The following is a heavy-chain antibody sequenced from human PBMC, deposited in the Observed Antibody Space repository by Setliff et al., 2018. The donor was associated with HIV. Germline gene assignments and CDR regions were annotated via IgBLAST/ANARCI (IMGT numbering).Heavy chain of an antibody. Sequence: ASVKVSCKASGYTFTSYGITWVRQAPGQGLEWMGWISTYNGNTHYAQKLQGRVTMTTDTSVSTAYLQISSLKAEDTAVYYCARGNVVAPAAMPGDIWGQGTMVTVPS. CDR3: ARGNVVAPAAMPGDI. CDR1: GYTFTSYG. V-gene: IGHV1-18*01. CDR2: ISTYNGNT. D-gene: IGHD2-2*01. J-gene: IGHJ3*02.